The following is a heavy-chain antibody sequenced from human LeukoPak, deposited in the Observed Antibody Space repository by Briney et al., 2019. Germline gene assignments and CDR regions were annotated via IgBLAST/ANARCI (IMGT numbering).Heavy chain of an antibody. V-gene: IGHV3-30*02. CDR1: GFTFSSYG. J-gene: IGHJ4*02. CDR2: IRYDGSNK. D-gene: IGHD4-17*01. CDR3: AKDWEATVTTRFLRD. Sequence: GGSLRLSCAASGFTFSSYGMHWVRQAPGKGLEWVAFIRYDGSNKYYADSVKGRFTISRDNSKNTLYLQMNSLRAEDTAVYYCAKDWEATVTTRFLRDWGQGTLVTVSS.